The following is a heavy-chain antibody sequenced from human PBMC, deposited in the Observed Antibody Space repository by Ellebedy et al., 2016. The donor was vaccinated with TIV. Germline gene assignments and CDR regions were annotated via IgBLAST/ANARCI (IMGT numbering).Heavy chain of an antibody. J-gene: IGHJ5*02. V-gene: IGHV4-34*01. D-gene: IGHD4-17*01. CDR3: ARGHSVTRVLGWFDP. Sequence: MPSETLSLTCAAYGGSFSAYYWRWIRQPPGKGLEWIGEINHSGSTNYNPSLKSRVTISVDTSKNQFSLKLSSVTAADTAVYYCARGHSVTRVLGWFDPWGQGTLVTVSS. CDR1: GGSFSAYY. CDR2: INHSGST.